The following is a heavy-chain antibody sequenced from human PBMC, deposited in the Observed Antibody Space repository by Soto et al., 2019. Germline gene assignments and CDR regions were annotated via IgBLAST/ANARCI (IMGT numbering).Heavy chain of an antibody. D-gene: IGHD4-17*01. J-gene: IGHJ4*02. Sequence: SETLSLTCTVSGGSISSYYWSWIRQPPGKGLEWIGYIYYSGSTNYNPSLKSRVTISVDTSKNQFSLKLSSVTAADTAVYYCARHLRDYGDSSRVPFDYWGQGTLVTVSS. CDR3: ARHLRDYGDSSRVPFDY. V-gene: IGHV4-59*08. CDR2: IYYSGST. CDR1: GGSISSYY.